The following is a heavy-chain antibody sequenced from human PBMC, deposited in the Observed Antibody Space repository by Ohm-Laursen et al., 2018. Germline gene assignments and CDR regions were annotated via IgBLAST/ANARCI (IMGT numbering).Heavy chain of an antibody. Sequence: SLRLSCSASGFSFSTFGMHWVRQAPGKGLEWVAVIWYDGINKFYAGSVKGRFTISRDNSQNTLYLQMDSLRAEDTAVYYCARDARSPYYFDYWGQGTLVTVSS. J-gene: IGHJ4*02. CDR2: IWYDGINK. CDR3: ARDARSPYYFDY. V-gene: IGHV3-33*01. CDR1: GFSFSTFG.